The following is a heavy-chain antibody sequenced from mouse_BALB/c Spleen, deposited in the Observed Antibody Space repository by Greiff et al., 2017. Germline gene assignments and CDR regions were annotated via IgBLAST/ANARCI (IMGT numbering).Heavy chain of an antibody. Sequence: EVKVVESGGGLVQPGGSLKLSCAASGFTFSSYTMSWVRQTPEKRLEWVAYISNGGGSTYYPDTVKGRFTISRDNAKNTLYLQMSSLKSEDTAMYYCARLAYYGNYDAMDYWGQGTSVTVSS. D-gene: IGHD2-10*01. J-gene: IGHJ4*01. V-gene: IGHV5-12-2*01. CDR3: ARLAYYGNYDAMDY. CDR2: ISNGGGST. CDR1: GFTFSSYT.